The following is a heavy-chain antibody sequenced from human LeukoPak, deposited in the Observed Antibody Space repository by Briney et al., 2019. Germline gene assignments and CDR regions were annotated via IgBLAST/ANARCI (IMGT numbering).Heavy chain of an antibody. Sequence: SETLSLTCAVYGGSFSGYYWSWIRQPPGKGLEWIGEINHSGSTNYNPSLKSRITISVDTSKNQFSLKLTSVTAADTAVYYCARVAWSGSYVNYSYMDVWGKGTTVTVSS. D-gene: IGHD3-16*01. CDR3: ARVAWSGSYVNYSYMDV. CDR1: GGSFSGYY. V-gene: IGHV4-34*01. CDR2: INHSGST. J-gene: IGHJ6*03.